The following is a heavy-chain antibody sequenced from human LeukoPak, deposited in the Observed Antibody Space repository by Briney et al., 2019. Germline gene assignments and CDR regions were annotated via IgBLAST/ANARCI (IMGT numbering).Heavy chain of an antibody. J-gene: IGHJ3*02. D-gene: IGHD2-2*02. V-gene: IGHV1-2*02. CDR3: ARLTVVPAAIQRAFDI. CDR1: GYTFTGYY. Sequence: ASVKASCKASGYTFTGYYMHWVRQAPGQGLEWMGWINPNSGGTNYAQKFQGRVTMTRDTSISTAYMEPSRLRSDDTAVYYCARLTVVPAAIQRAFDIWGQGTMVTVSS. CDR2: INPNSGGT.